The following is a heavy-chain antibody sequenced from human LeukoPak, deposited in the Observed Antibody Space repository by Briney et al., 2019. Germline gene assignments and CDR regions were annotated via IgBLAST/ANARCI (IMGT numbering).Heavy chain of an antibody. D-gene: IGHD6-13*01. V-gene: IGHV4-4*07. CDR2: IYTSGST. CDR1: GGSISSYY. CDR3: ARDRSSSSWYPYYFDY. J-gene: IGHJ4*02. Sequence: PSETLSLTCTVSGGSISSYYWSWIRQPAGKGLEWIGRIYTSGSTNYNPSLKSRATMSVDTSKNQFSLKLSSVTAADTAVYYCARDRSSSSWYPYYFDYWGQGTLVTVSS.